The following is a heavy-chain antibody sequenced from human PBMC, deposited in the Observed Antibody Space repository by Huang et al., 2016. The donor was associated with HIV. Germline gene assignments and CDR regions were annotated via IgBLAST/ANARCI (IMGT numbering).Heavy chain of an antibody. CDR1: GITFSNVW. V-gene: IGHV3-15*01. J-gene: IGHJ4*02. Sequence: EVQLVESGGGLVKPGGSLRVSCAAYGITFSNVWMSWFSQVPGKGLEGVGRIKSKTDGGTTDYAAHVKGRFTISGDESKNTLYLQMNSLKTEDTAVYYCSSYSNAWRYWGQGTLVTVSS. CDR3: SSYSNAWRY. D-gene: IGHD6-13*01. CDR2: IKSKTDGGTT.